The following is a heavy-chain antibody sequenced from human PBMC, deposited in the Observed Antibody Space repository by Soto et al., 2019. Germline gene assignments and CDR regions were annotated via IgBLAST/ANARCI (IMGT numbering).Heavy chain of an antibody. CDR3: ARMEFVVVPAAMFYYYYGMDV. CDR2: IKQDGSEK. Sequence: PGGSLRLSCAASGFTFSSYWMSWVRQAPGKGLEWVANIKQDGSEKYYVDSVKGRFTISRDNAKNSLYLQMNSLRAEDTAVYYCARMEFVVVPAAMFYYYYGMDVWGQGTTVTVSS. J-gene: IGHJ6*02. CDR1: GFTFSSYW. V-gene: IGHV3-7*05. D-gene: IGHD2-2*01.